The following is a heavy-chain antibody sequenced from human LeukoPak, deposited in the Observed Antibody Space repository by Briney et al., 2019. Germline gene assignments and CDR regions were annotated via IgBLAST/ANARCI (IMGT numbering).Heavy chain of an antibody. J-gene: IGHJ4*02. CDR1: GFTFSSYA. CDR2: ISGSGSST. D-gene: IGHD6-19*01. CDR3: AKGVAVASPYYFDY. Sequence: GGSLRLSCAAPGFTFSSYAMCWVRQAPGKGLEWVSPISGSGSSTYYADSVKGRFTISRDNSKNTLYLQMNSLRAEDTAVYYCAKGVAVASPYYFDYWGQGTLVTVSS. V-gene: IGHV3-23*01.